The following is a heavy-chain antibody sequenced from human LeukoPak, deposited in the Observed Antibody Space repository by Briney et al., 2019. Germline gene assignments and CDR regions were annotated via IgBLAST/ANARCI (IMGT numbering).Heavy chain of an antibody. CDR2: IHSGGNTI. J-gene: IGHJ4*02. Sequence: GGSPRLSCAASGFTFSSYAMSWVRQAPGKGLEWVSYIHSGGNTIFYADSVKGRFTVSRDNARNSLYLQMTSLRAEDTALYYCATDRGYSTFDYWGQGTLVTVSS. CDR3: ATDRGYSTFDY. CDR1: GFTFSSYA. V-gene: IGHV3-48*03. D-gene: IGHD6-13*01.